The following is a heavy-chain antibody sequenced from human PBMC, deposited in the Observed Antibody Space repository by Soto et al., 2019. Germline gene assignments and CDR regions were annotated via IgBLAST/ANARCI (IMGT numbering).Heavy chain of an antibody. CDR2: VGNRGGGSA. D-gene: IGHD7-27*01. Sequence: QVQLLESGPGLVKPSETLSLTCTVSGCSLFTDSFQWGWIRQPPGKGLEWIGYVGNRGGGSANYNPSLKSRLFISRDTSKNQFLLKLSSGTAADTAVYYCARDHWGSLDHWGQGILITVSS. V-gene: IGHV4-61*01. CDR1: GCSLFTDSFQ. J-gene: IGHJ4*02. CDR3: ARDHWGSLDH.